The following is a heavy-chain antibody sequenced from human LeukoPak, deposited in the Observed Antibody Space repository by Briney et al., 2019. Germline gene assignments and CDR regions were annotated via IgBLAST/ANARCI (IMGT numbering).Heavy chain of an antibody. CDR1: GGSISNGSYY. J-gene: IGHJ3*02. CDR2: IYTSGST. V-gene: IGHV4-61*02. Sequence: SETLSLTCTVSGGSISNGSYYWSWIRQPAGTGLEWIGRIYTSGSTNYNPSLKSRVTISVDTSKNQFSLKLSSVTAADTAVYYCAREITIFGDAFDIWGQGTMVTVSS. D-gene: IGHD3-3*01. CDR3: AREITIFGDAFDI.